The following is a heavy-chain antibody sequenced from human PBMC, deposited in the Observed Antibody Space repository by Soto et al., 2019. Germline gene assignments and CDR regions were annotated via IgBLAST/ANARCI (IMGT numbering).Heavy chain of an antibody. CDR1: GGTFSSYA. Sequence: ASVEVSCRASGGTFSSYAISWVRQAPGQGLEWMGGIIPIFGTANYAQKFQGRVTITADESTSTAYMELSSLRSEDTAVYYCARGGTMIANFGIWGQGTMVTVSS. D-gene: IGHD3-22*01. CDR2: IIPIFGTA. J-gene: IGHJ3*02. V-gene: IGHV1-69*13. CDR3: ARGGTMIANFGI.